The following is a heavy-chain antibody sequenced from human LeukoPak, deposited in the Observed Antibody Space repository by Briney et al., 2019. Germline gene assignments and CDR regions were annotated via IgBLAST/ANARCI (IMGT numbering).Heavy chain of an antibody. CDR1: GGSFSGYY. Sequence: SETLSLTCAVYGGSFSGYYWSWIRQPPGKGLEWIGNIFYSGSTYYSPSLKSRVTISLDTSRNQFSLKLNSVTAADTAVYYCAKSNGYGLIDIWGQGTMVTVSS. CDR3: AKSNGYGLIDI. J-gene: IGHJ3*02. V-gene: IGHV4-34*12. CDR2: IFYSGST. D-gene: IGHD3-22*01.